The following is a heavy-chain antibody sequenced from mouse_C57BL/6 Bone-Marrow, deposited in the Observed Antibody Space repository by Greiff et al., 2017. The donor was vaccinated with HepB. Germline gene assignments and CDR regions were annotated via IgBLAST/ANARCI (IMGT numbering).Heavy chain of an antibody. Sequence: EVQLQESEGGLVQPGSSMKLSCTASGFTFSDYYMAWVRQVPEKGLEWVANINYDGSSTYYLDSLKSRFIISRDNAKNILYLQMSSLKSEDTATYYCARGGLLSLNYYAMDYWGQGTSVTVSS. CDR2: INYDGSST. D-gene: IGHD2-3*01. V-gene: IGHV5-16*01. J-gene: IGHJ4*01. CDR1: GFTFSDYY. CDR3: ARGGLLSLNYYAMDY.